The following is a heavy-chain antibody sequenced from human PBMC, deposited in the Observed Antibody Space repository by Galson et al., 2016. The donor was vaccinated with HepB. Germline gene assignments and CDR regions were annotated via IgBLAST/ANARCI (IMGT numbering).Heavy chain of an antibody. CDR1: GYSFTTYY. V-gene: IGHV1-46*01. D-gene: IGHD1-26*01. CDR2: INPSHGST. CDR3: SRGEGLELSLPADRDAFDI. Sequence: SVKVSCKASGYSFTTYYVHWVRQAPGQGLEWMGVINPSHGSTKYAQQFQGTVTMTTDTSTSTVYMQLSSLRSEDTAVYYCSRGEGLELSLPADRDAFDIWGQGTMVIVSS. J-gene: IGHJ3*02.